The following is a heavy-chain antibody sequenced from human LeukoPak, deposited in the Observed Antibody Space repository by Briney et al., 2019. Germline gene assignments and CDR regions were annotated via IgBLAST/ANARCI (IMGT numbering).Heavy chain of an antibody. J-gene: IGHJ4*02. D-gene: IGHD1-26*01. V-gene: IGHV4-59*01. CDR1: GDSISSYY. Sequence: SETLSLTCTVSGDSISSYYWSWIRQPPGKGLEWIGYMYYSGSTNYNPSTNYNPSLKSRVTISVDTSKNQFSLKLSSVTAADTAVYYCARDVGATPGYFDYWGQGTLVTVSS. CDR3: ARDVGATPGYFDY. CDR2: MYYSGST.